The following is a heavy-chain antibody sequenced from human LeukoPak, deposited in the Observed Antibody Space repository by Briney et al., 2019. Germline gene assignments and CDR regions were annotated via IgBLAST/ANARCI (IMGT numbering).Heavy chain of an antibody. CDR1: GFTFSSYW. J-gene: IGHJ4*02. CDR2: INPDGIGK. D-gene: IGHD3-10*01. CDR3: AREMHWFGGNSDY. V-gene: IGHV3-7*01. Sequence: HPGGSLRLSCAASGFTFSSYWMSWVRQAPGKGLEWVANINPDGIGKYYVDSVKGRFTISRDNAKNSLSLQMNSLRVEDTAVYYCAREMHWFGGNSDYWGQGTLVTVSS.